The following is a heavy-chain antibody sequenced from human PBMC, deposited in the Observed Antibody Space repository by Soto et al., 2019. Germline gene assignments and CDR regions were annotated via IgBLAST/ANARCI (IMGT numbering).Heavy chain of an antibody. CDR1: GFTFSSYA. D-gene: IGHD6-13*01. V-gene: IGHV3-30*07. J-gene: IGHJ4*01. CDR3: AKDTASIAALFDY. CDR2: ISYDGSKK. Sequence: PGGSLRLSCAASGFTFSSYAMHWVRQAPGKGLDWVAVISYDGSKKYYADSVKGRFNISRDNSKNALYLQMNSLRAEDTAVYYCAKDTASIAALFDYWGHGTLVTVSS.